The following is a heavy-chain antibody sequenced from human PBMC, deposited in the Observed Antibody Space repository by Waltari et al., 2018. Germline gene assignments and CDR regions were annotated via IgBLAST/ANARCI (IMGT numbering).Heavy chain of an antibody. CDR1: GYTFTGSY. D-gene: IGHD6-19*01. CDR3: ARGYSSGWYGYYYYYMDV. Sequence: QVQLVQSGAEVKKPGASVKVSCKASGYTFTGSYMHWVRQAPGPGLEWMGWINPNSGGTNYAQKFQGRVTMTRDTSISTAYMELSRLRSDDTAVYYCARGYSSGWYGYYYYYMDVWGKGTTVTISS. CDR2: INPNSGGT. V-gene: IGHV1-2*02. J-gene: IGHJ6*03.